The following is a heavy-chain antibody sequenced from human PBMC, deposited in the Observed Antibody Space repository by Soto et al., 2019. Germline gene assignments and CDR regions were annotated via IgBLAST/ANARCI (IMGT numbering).Heavy chain of an antibody. Sequence: QVQLVESGGGVVQPGRSLRLSCAASGFTFSSYAMHWVRQAPGKGLEWVAVISYDGSNKYYADSVKGRFTISRDNSKNTLYLQMNGLRAEDTAVYYCARGVIDYDIWTGYYTPVDYWGQGTLVTVSS. J-gene: IGHJ4*02. CDR1: GFTFSSYA. CDR2: ISYDGSNK. CDR3: ARGVIDYDIWTGYYTPVDY. V-gene: IGHV3-30-3*01. D-gene: IGHD3-9*01.